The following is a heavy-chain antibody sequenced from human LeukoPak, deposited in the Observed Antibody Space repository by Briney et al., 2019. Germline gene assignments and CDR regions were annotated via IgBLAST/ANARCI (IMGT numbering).Heavy chain of an antibody. D-gene: IGHD6-19*01. J-gene: IGHJ4*02. CDR3: ARAAVAGIGCLDY. CDR1: GYTFTGYY. CDR2: INPNNGNT. Sequence: ASVKVSCKASGYTFTGYYMHWVRQAPGQGLEWMGWINPNNGNTNYAQKLQGRVTMTTDTSTSTAYMEQRSLRSDDTAVYYCARAAVAGIGCLDYWGQGTLVTVSS. V-gene: IGHV1-18*04.